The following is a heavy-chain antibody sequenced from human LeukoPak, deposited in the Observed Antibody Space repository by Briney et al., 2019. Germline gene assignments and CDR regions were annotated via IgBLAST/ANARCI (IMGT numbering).Heavy chain of an antibody. CDR2: MNPNSGNT. J-gene: IGHJ6*03. D-gene: IGHD3-16*01. Sequence: ASVKVSCKASGYTFTSYDINWVRQATGQGLEWMGWMNPNSGNTGYAQKFQGRVTMTRNTSISTAYMELSSLRSEDTAVYYCARGMNWGRYGYYYYYYMDVWGKGTTVTISS. CDR3: ARGMNWGRYGYYYYYYMDV. V-gene: IGHV1-8*01. CDR1: GYTFTSYD.